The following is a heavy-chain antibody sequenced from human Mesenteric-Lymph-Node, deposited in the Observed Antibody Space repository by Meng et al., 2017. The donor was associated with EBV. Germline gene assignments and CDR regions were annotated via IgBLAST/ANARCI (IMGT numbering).Heavy chain of an antibody. D-gene: IGHD3-16*01. Sequence: DVQLVESGGGWIQPGGSLRLSCAASGSTVSSNYMSWVRQAPGKGLEWVSFTYSRGSTYYADSAKGQFTISRDNSKNMMYLQMNSLRADDTAVYFCARVKDYVLGDYFDYWGQGTLVTVSS. CDR2: TYSRGST. J-gene: IGHJ4*02. CDR1: GSTVSSNY. V-gene: IGHV3-53*01. CDR3: ARVKDYVLGDYFDY.